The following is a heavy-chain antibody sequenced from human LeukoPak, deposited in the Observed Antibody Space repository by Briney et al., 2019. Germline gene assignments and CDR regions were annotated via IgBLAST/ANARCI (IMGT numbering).Heavy chain of an antibody. CDR2: IYPGDSDT. V-gene: IGHV5-51*01. CDR1: GYSFTTYW. J-gene: IGHJ4*02. Sequence: GESLKISCKASGYSFTTYWIGWVRQMPGKGLEWLGVIYPGDSDTRYSPSFRGQVTISVDKSISTAYLQWSSLKASDTAIYYCARRHGRDGYNYGDYWGQGTLVTVSS. D-gene: IGHD5-24*01. CDR3: ARRHGRDGYNYGDY.